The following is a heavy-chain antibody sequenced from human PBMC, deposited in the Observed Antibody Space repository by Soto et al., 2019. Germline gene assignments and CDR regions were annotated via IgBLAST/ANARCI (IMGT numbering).Heavy chain of an antibody. V-gene: IGHV1-3*01. J-gene: IGHJ5*02. CDR3: ARGSPWFDP. Sequence: QVQLVQSGAEVKKPGASVKVSCKASGYTFTSYAMNWVRQAPGKRLEWMGWINAGNGNTKYSQKFQGRVTITRDTSASTDYMELSSLRSEDTAVYYCARGSPWFDPWGQGTLVTVSS. CDR2: INAGNGNT. CDR1: GYTFTSYA.